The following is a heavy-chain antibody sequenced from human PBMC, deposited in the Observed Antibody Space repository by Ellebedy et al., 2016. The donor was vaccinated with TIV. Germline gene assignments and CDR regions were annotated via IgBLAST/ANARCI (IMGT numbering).Heavy chain of an antibody. CDR2: IIPIFGTA. Sequence: SVKVSXXASGGTFSSYAISWVRQAPGQGLEWMGGIIPIFGTANYAQKFQGRVTITADESTSTAYMELSSLRSEDTAVYYCAKDQPSILTGYYYYDGMDVWGQGTTVTVSS. D-gene: IGHD3-9*01. V-gene: IGHV1-69*13. CDR1: GGTFSSYA. J-gene: IGHJ6*02. CDR3: AKDQPSILTGYYYYDGMDV.